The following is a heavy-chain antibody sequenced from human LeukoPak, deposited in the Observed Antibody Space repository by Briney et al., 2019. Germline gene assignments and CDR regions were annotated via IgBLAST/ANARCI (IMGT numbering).Heavy chain of an antibody. CDR3: VYYDSSGYYYGRLRY. V-gene: IGHV3-23*01. CDR2: ITATGDAT. CDR1: AFTFHSHA. J-gene: IGHJ4*02. Sequence: PGGSLRLSCAASAFTFHSHAMSWVRQTPGKGMEWVSVITATGDATLYASSVRGLFTISRDNSKNTLYLHMSNLRAEDTAVYFCVYYDSSGYYYGRLRYWGQGTPVSVSS. D-gene: IGHD3-22*01.